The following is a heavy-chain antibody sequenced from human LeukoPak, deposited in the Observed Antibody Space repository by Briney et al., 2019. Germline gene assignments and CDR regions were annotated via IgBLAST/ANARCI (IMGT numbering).Heavy chain of an antibody. D-gene: IGHD6-19*01. CDR1: GFTFSSYG. J-gene: IGHJ4*02. CDR3: AKVRDSSGGVDY. Sequence: PGGSLRLSCAASGFTFSSYGMHWVRQAPGKGLEWVAVISYDGSNKYYADSVKGRFTISRDNSKNTLYLQMDSLRAEDTAVYYCAKVRDSSGGVDYWGQGTLVTVSS. V-gene: IGHV3-30*18. CDR2: ISYDGSNK.